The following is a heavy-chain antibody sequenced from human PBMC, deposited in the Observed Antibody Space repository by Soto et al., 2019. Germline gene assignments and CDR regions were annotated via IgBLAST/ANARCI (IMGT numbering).Heavy chain of an antibody. CDR3: ARDGTGSGGEDGVWDY. V-gene: IGHV1-69*08. CDR1: GGTFSSYT. CDR2: IIPNLGIA. J-gene: IGHJ4*02. Sequence: QVQLVQSGAEVKKPGSSVKVSCKASGGTFSSYTISWVRQAPGQGLEWMGRIIPNLGIANYAQKFQGRVTITADKYTNTAYMELRSRRSADTAVYYCARDGTGSGGEDGVWDYWGQGTLVTVSS. D-gene: IGHD6-19*01.